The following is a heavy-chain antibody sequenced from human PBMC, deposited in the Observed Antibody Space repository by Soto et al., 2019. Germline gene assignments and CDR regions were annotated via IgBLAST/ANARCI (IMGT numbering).Heavy chain of an antibody. Sequence: ELQLVESGGGLVKPGGSLRLSCAVSGFTFRNAWMSWVRQAPGKGREWVGRIKSKTDGGTTNYAAPVKDRFTISRDDSKNTLYLHMNSLKTEDTAVYYCTTGMTTVTSGFAYWGQGTLVTVSS. CDR3: TTGMTTVTSGFAY. D-gene: IGHD4-17*01. J-gene: IGHJ4*02. CDR2: IKSKTDGGTT. V-gene: IGHV3-15*01. CDR1: GFTFRNAW.